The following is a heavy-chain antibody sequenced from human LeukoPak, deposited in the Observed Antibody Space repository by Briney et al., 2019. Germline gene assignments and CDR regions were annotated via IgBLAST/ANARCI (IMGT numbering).Heavy chain of an antibody. CDR1: GGSISSGSYY. D-gene: IGHD3-16*02. V-gene: IGHV4-61*10. Sequence: SETLSLTCTVSGGSISSGSYYWSWIRQPAGKGLEWIGEINHSGSTNYNPSLKSRVTISVDTSKNQFSLKLSSVTAADTAVYYCARLRFYDYVWGSYRLNWFDPWGQGTLVTVSS. CDR3: ARLRFYDYVWGSYRLNWFDP. J-gene: IGHJ5*02. CDR2: INHSGST.